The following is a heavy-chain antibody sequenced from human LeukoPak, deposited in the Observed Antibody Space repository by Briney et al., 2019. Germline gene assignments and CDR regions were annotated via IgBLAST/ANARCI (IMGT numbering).Heavy chain of an antibody. CDR1: GYTFTGYY. V-gene: IGHV1-2*02. J-gene: IGHJ4*02. Sequence: ASVKVSCKASGYTFTGYYMHWVRQAPGQGLEWMGWINPNSGGTNYAQKFQGRVTMTRDTSISTAYMELSRLRSDDTAVYYCARGREPVVPAAMAFDYWGQGTPVTVSS. CDR3: ARGREPVVPAAMAFDY. CDR2: INPNSGGT. D-gene: IGHD2-2*01.